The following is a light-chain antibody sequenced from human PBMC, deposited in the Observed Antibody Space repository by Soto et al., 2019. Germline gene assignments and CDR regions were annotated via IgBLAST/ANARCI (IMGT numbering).Light chain of an antibody. CDR2: DVS. CDR1: SSDVGGYNY. V-gene: IGLV2-14*01. J-gene: IGLJ2*01. CDR3: SSYTSSSTLAV. Sequence: QSVLTQPASVSGSPGQSITISCTGTSSDVGGYNYVSWYHQHPGQAPKLMIYDVSNRPSGVSKRFSGSKSGNTASLTISGLQAEDEDDYYCSSYTSSSTLAVFGGGTKLTVL.